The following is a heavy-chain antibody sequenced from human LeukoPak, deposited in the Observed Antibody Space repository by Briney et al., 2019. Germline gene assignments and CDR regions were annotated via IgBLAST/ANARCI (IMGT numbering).Heavy chain of an antibody. Sequence: PSETLSLTCTVSGGSISSGGYYWSWIRQHPGKGLEWIGYIYYSGSTYYNPSLKSRVTISVDTSKNQFALKLTSGTAADTAVYFCGRAIGGATSSWSPFDYGAREPRSTVPS. CDR2: IYYSGST. D-gene: IGHD1-26*01. V-gene: IGHV4-31*03. CDR3: GRAIGGATSSWSPFD. CDR1: GGSISSGGYY. J-gene: IGHJ4*02.